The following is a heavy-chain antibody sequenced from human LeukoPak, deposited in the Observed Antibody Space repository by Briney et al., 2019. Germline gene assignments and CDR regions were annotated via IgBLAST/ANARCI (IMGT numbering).Heavy chain of an antibody. J-gene: IGHJ4*02. CDR3: ARGHSNYYYDSSGYSPLVG. Sequence: KPSETLSLTCAVYGGSFSGYYWSWIRQPPGKGLEWIGEINHSGSTNYNPSLKSRVTISVDTSKNQFSLKLSSVTAADTAVYYCARGHSNYYYDSSGYSPLVGWGQGTLVTVSS. CDR1: GGSFSGYY. CDR2: INHSGST. V-gene: IGHV4-34*01. D-gene: IGHD3-22*01.